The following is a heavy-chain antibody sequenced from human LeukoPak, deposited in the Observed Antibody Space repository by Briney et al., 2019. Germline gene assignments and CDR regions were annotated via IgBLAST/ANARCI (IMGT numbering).Heavy chain of an antibody. J-gene: IGHJ6*02. D-gene: IGHD3-3*01. V-gene: IGHV4-34*01. Sequence: SETLSLTCAVYGGSFSGYCWSWIRQPPGKGREWIGEINHSGSTNYNPSLKSRVTISVDTSKNQFSLNLSSVTAADTAVYYCARRGVAPYYYYYGMDVWGQGTTVTVSS. CDR3: ARRGVAPYYYYYGMDV. CDR2: INHSGST. CDR1: GGSFSGYC.